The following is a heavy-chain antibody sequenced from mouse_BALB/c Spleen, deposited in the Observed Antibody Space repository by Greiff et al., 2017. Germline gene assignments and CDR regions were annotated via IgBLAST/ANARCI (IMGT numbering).Heavy chain of an antibody. CDR1: GYSFTSYW. V-gene: IGHV1-5*01. CDR2: IYPGNSDT. Sequence: VQLQQPGAELARPGASVKMSCKASGYSFTSYWMHWVKQRPGQGLEWIGAIYPGNSDTSYNQKFKGKAKLTAVTSASTAYMELSSLTNEDSAVYYCTRGRGNYYFDYWGQGTTLTVSS. D-gene: IGHD2-1*01. J-gene: IGHJ2*01. CDR3: TRGRGNYYFDY.